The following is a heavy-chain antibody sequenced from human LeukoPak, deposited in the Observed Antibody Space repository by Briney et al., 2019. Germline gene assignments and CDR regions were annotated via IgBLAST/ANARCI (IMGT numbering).Heavy chain of an antibody. CDR1: GFTFSSYA. Sequence: PGGSLRLSCAASGFTFSSYAMSWVRQAPGKGLEWVSAISGSGGSTYYADSVKGRFTISRVNFKNTLYLQMNSLRAEDTAVYYCAKAVNYDFWSTPLGYWGQGTLVTVSS. CDR3: AKAVNYDFWSTPLGY. CDR2: ISGSGGST. J-gene: IGHJ4*02. D-gene: IGHD3-3*01. V-gene: IGHV3-23*01.